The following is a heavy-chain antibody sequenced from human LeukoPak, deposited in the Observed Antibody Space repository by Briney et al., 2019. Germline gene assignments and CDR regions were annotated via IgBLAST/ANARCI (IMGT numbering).Heavy chain of an antibody. CDR1: GYSFTSYY. D-gene: IGHD1-26*01. V-gene: IGHV1-46*01. CDR3: AREGVSGSYLGY. J-gene: IGHJ4*02. CDR2: INPSGGST. Sequence: ASVKVSCKASGYSFTSYYIHWVRLAPGQGLEWMGVINPSGGSTRYTQKFQDRVTMTRDMSTSTVYMELSSLRSEDTAVYYCAREGVSGSYLGYWGQGTLVTVSS.